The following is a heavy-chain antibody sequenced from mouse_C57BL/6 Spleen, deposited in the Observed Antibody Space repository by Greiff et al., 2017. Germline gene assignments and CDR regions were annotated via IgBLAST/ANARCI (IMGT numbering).Heavy chain of an antibody. CDR2: IYPGSGST. Sequence: QVQLKQPGAELVKPGASVKMSCKASGYTFTSYWITWVKQRPGQGLEWIGDIYPGSGSTNYNEKFKSKATLTVDTSSSTAYMQLSSLTSEDSAVYYCVITTVVATGYYAMDYWGQGTSVTVSS. D-gene: IGHD1-1*01. J-gene: IGHJ4*01. CDR1: GYTFTSYW. CDR3: VITTVVATGYYAMDY. V-gene: IGHV1-55*01.